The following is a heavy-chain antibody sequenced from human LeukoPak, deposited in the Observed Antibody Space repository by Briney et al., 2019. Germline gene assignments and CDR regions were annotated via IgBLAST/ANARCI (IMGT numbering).Heavy chain of an antibody. Sequence: GGSLRLSCAASGFTFSSYSMNWVRQAPGKGLEWVSYISNSGSIIYYADSVKGRFTISRDNAKNSLYLQMNSLRAEDTAVYYCARDHDGDYFDYWGQGTLVTVSS. V-gene: IGHV3-48*01. D-gene: IGHD4-17*01. CDR2: ISNSGSII. CDR1: GFTFSSYS. CDR3: ARDHDGDYFDY. J-gene: IGHJ4*02.